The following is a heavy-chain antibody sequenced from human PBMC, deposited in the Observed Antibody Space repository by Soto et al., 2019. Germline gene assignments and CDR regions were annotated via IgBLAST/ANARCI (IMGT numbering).Heavy chain of an antibody. CDR1: GYTFTSYG. D-gene: IGHD6-19*01. CDR3: ARDLAVGLVDY. V-gene: IGHV1-18*01. CDR2: ISAYNGNT. Sequence: QVQLVQSGAEVKKPGASVKVSCKASGYTFTSYGISWVRQAPGQGLEWMGWISAYNGNTNYAQKRQGRVTMTTDTSTSTDYMELRSLGSDDTAVYCCARDLAVGLVDYWGQGTLVTVSS. J-gene: IGHJ4*02.